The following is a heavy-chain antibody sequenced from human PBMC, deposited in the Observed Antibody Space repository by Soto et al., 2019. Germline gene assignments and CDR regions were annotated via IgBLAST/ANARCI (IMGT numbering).Heavy chain of an antibody. D-gene: IGHD2-15*01. CDR1: GFIFRDHY. J-gene: IGHJ6*02. V-gene: IGHV3-72*01. CDR3: TSAVSATRASGLDV. CDR2: SKNKANSYTT. Sequence: EVQLVASGGGLVQPGGSLRLSCAASGFIFRDHYMDWVRQAPGKGLEWLGRSKNKANSYTTDYAASVKGRFTVSRDDSKNSLYVQMNSLKTEDTAVCYCTSAVSATRASGLDVWGQGTTVTVSS.